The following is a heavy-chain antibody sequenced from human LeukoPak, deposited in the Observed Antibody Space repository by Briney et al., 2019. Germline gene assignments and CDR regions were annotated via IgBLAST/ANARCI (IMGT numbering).Heavy chain of an antibody. CDR3: ARDGSSITIFGVVTQTYYYYGMDV. J-gene: IGHJ6*02. CDR2: ISAYNGNT. Sequence: GASVKVSCKASGYTFTSYGISWVRQAPGQGLEWMGWISAYNGNTNYAQELQGRVTMTTDTSTSTAYMELRSLRSDDTAVYYCARDGSSITIFGVVTQTYYYYGMDVWGQGTTVTVSS. V-gene: IGHV1-18*01. D-gene: IGHD3-3*01. CDR1: GYTFTSYG.